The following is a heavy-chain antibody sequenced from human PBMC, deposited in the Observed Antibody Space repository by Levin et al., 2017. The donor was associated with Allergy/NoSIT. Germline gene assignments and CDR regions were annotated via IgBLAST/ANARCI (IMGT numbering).Heavy chain of an antibody. Sequence: TGGSLRLSCAASGFSFSSYWMHWVRQAPGKGLVWVSRINSDGTSTNYADSVKGRFTISRDNAKNTLYLQMTSLRADDTALYYCAGGPEVDYWGQGTLVTVSS. V-gene: IGHV3-74*01. CDR3: AGGPEVDY. D-gene: IGHD1-14*01. J-gene: IGHJ4*02. CDR2: INSDGTST. CDR1: GFSFSSYW.